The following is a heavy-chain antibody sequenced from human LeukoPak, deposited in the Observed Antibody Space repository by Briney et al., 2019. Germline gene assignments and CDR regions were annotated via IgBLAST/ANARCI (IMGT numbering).Heavy chain of an antibody. Sequence: GGSLRLSCAASGFTFSGYAMSWVRQAPGKGLEWVSAIIGSGDTTYYAASVKGRLTISRDNSKNTLYLQMNSLRAEDMAVYYCARDATSYYYYGMDVWGQGTTVTVSS. V-gene: IGHV3-23*01. CDR1: GFTFSGYA. J-gene: IGHJ6*02. D-gene: IGHD2-15*01. CDR3: ARDATSYYYYGMDV. CDR2: IIGSGDTT.